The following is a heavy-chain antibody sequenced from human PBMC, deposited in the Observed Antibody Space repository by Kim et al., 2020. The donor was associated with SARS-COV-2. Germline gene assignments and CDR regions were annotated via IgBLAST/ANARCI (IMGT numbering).Heavy chain of an antibody. CDR2: IAGSDGTT. J-gene: IGHJ1*01. CDR3: MKGGWGWIWDH. D-gene: IGHD2-2*03. CDR1: GFTFIGHA. Sequence: GGSLRLSCTTSGFTFIGHAMSWVRQAPGQGLEWVSSIAGSDGTTYYVDSVKGRFTISRDDAKNTLYLQMRALRADDTATYYCMKGGWGWIWDHWGQGTL. V-gene: IGHV3-23*01.